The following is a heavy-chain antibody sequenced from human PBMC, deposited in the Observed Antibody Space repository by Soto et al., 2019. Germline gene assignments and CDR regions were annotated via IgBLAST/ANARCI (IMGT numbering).Heavy chain of an antibody. Sequence: QVQLMQSGAELTKPGASVKVSCETSGYAFNTYGLSWVRQAPGQGLEWMGWIVADSGNTTYAQKFPGRDTMYGATSRNTAYMELRGLTSDGSALSSRASVAGYGSGSRRVAVWGQGTVVSVSS. CDR3: ASVAGYGSGSRRVAV. J-gene: IGHJ4*02. CDR2: IVADSGNT. V-gene: IGHV1-18*01. D-gene: IGHD3-10*01. CDR1: GYAFNTYG.